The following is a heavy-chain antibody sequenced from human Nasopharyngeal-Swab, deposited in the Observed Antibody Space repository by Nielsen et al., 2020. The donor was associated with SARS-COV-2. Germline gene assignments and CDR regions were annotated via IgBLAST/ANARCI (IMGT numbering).Heavy chain of an antibody. Sequence: SETLSLTCTVSGGSISSSSYYWGWIRQPPGKGLEWIGSIYYSGSTYYNPSLKSRVTISVDTSKNQFSLKLSSVTAADTAVYYCARQNAVAGTAPFDYWGQGTLVTVSS. V-gene: IGHV4-39*01. CDR2: IYYSGST. D-gene: IGHD6-19*01. CDR1: GGSISSSSYY. CDR3: ARQNAVAGTAPFDY. J-gene: IGHJ4*02.